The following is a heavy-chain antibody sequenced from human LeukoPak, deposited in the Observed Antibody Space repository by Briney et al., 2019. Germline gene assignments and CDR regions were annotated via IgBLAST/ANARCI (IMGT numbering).Heavy chain of an antibody. D-gene: IGHD6-13*01. J-gene: IGHJ4*02. CDR2: ISYDGSNK. Sequence: GGSLRLSCAASGSTLSSYGMHWVRQAPGKGLEWVAVISYDGSNKYYADSVKGRFTISRDNSKNTLYLQMNSLRADDTAVYYCAKEYSSSWSSFDYWGQGTLVTVCS. CDR3: AKEYSSSWSSFDY. V-gene: IGHV3-30*18. CDR1: GSTLSSYG.